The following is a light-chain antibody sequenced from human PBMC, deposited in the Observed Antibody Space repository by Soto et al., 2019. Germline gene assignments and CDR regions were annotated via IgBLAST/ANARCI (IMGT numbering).Light chain of an antibody. CDR2: RND. CDR1: SSNIGGNF. CDR3: ATWDDTLIGPCWV. Sequence: QSVLTQPPSVSGTPGQRVTISCSGTSSNIGGNFVSWYQQLPGTAPKLLIYRNDQRPSGVPDRFSGSKSGTSASLAISGLRSDDEADYYCATWDDTLIGPCWVFGGGTKLTVL. V-gene: IGLV1-47*01. J-gene: IGLJ3*02.